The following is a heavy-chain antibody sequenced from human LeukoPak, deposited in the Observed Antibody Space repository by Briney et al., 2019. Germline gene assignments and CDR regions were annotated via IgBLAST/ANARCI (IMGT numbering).Heavy chain of an antibody. J-gene: IGHJ4*02. D-gene: IGHD2-21*01. CDR1: GFTFNSHA. Sequence: GGSLRLSCAVSGFTFNSHAMSWVRQAPGKGLEWVANIKQDGSEKYYVDSVKGRFTISRDNAKNSLYLQMNSLRAEDTAVYYCARRKFYGDVVFDYWGQGTLVTVSS. CDR2: IKQDGSEK. V-gene: IGHV3-7*01. CDR3: ARRKFYGDVVFDY.